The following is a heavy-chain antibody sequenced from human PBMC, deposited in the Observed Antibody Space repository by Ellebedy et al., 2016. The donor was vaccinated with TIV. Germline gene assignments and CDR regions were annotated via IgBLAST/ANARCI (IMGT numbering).Heavy chain of an antibody. Sequence: PGGSLRLSCAASGFTFHSYGMHWVRQAPGKGLEWVTFIRYDGSDKYFADSVKGRFTVSRDNSENTLTLQMNSLRLEDTAVYYCAKVLFAFGEFESPFDPWGQGTLVIVSS. J-gene: IGHJ5*02. CDR3: AKVLFAFGEFESPFDP. CDR2: IRYDGSDK. CDR1: GFTFHSYG. D-gene: IGHD3-10*01. V-gene: IGHV3-30*02.